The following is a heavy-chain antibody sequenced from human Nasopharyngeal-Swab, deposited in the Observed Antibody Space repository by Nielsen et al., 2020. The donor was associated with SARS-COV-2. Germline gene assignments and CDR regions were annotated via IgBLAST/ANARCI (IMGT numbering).Heavy chain of an antibody. D-gene: IGHD2-2*01. Sequence: GGSLRLSCAASGFTFSDYYMSWIRQAPGKGLEWVSYISSSGSTIYYADSVKGRFTISRDNAKNSLYLQMNSLRAEDTAVYYCARDGVSRDIVVVPAVSNWFDPWGQGTLVTVSS. V-gene: IGHV3-11*01. CDR1: GFTFSDYY. CDR2: ISSSGSTI. J-gene: IGHJ5*02. CDR3: ARDGVSRDIVVVPAVSNWFDP.